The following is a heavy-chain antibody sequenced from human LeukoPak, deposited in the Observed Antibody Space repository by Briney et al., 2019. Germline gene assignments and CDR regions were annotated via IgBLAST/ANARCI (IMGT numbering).Heavy chain of an antibody. J-gene: IGHJ5*02. CDR3: ARVGSSGWYEGANWFDP. Sequence: PSETLSLTXTVSGGSISSGSYYWSWIRQPAGKGLEWIGRIYTSGSTNYNPSLKSRVTISVDTSKNQFSLKLSSVTAADTAVYYCARVGSSGWYEGANWFDPWGQGTLVTVSS. V-gene: IGHV4-61*02. CDR1: GGSISSGSYY. CDR2: IYTSGST. D-gene: IGHD6-19*01.